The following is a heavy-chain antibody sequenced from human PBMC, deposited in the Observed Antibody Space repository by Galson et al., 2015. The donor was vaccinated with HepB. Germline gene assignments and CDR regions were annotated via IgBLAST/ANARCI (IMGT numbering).Heavy chain of an antibody. CDR3: ARGGSMDSSGYYYWFDP. CDR1: GYTFTSYD. J-gene: IGHJ5*02. CDR2: MNPNSGNT. D-gene: IGHD3-22*01. Sequence: SVKVSCKASGYTFTSYDINWVRQATGQGLEWMGWMNPNSGNTGYARKFQGRVTMTRNTSISTAYMELSSLRSEDTAVYYCARGGSMDSSGYYYWFDPWGQGTLVTVSS. V-gene: IGHV1-8*01.